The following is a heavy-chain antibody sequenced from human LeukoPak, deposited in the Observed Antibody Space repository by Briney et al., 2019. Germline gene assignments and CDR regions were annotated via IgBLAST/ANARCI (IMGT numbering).Heavy chain of an antibody. Sequence: GGSLRLSCAASGFTFSSYWMSWVRQAPGKGLEWVANIKQDGSEKYYVDSVKGRFTISRDNAKNSLYLQMNSLRAEDTAVYYCARDGVGYSSSWYHDYWGQGTLVTVSS. D-gene: IGHD6-13*01. V-gene: IGHV3-7*01. CDR2: IKQDGSEK. CDR3: ARDGVGYSSSWYHDY. J-gene: IGHJ4*02. CDR1: GFTFSSYW.